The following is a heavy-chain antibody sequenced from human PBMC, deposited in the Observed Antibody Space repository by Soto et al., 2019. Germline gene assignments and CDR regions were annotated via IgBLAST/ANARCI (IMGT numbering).Heavy chain of an antibody. CDR3: ARASNKRGYSYGPDY. CDR1: GGSISSGGYS. D-gene: IGHD5-18*01. J-gene: IGHJ4*02. V-gene: IGHV4-30-2*01. Sequence: SETLSLTCAVSGGSISSGGYSWSWIRQPPGKGLEWIGYIYHSGSTYYNPSLKSRVTISVDRSKNQFSLKLSSVTAADTAVYYCARASNKRGYSYGPDYWGQGTLVTAPQ. CDR2: IYHSGST.